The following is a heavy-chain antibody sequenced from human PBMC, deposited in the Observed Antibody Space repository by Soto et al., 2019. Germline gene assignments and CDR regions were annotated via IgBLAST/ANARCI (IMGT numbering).Heavy chain of an antibody. Sequence: EVQLLESGGGLVQPGGSLRLSVAASGFSFSSYAMNWVGQAPGKGLEWVSVISGSGDSTYYADSVKGRFTISRDNSKNTLYLQMISLRAEDTAVYYCARRSSGWYFDYWGQGTLVIVSS. J-gene: IGHJ4*02. CDR2: ISGSGDST. V-gene: IGHV3-23*01. D-gene: IGHD6-19*01. CDR3: ARRSSGWYFDY. CDR1: GFSFSSYA.